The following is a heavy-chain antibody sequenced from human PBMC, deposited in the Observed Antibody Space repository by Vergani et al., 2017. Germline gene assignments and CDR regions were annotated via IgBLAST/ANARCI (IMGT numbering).Heavy chain of an antibody. V-gene: IGHV1-18*04. CDR2: INTYNGHT. J-gene: IGHJ4*02. CDR1: GYTFTSYG. CDR3: ASHEYSSSLPVGY. D-gene: IGHD6-6*01. Sequence: QVQLVQSGAEVKKPGSSVKVSCKASGYTFTSYGISWVRQAPGQGLEWMGWINTYNGHTNYAQKVQGRVTMTTDTITSTAYMELRSLRSDDTAVYYCASHEYSSSLPVGYWGQGTLVTVSS.